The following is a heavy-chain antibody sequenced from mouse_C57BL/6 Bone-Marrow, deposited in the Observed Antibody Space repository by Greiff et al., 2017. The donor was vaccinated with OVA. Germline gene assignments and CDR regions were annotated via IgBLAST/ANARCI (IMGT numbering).Heavy chain of an antibody. D-gene: IGHD1-1*01. CDR2: IYPYNGVS. V-gene: IGHV1-31*01. CDR3: ARTPTVVAYYYAMDY. J-gene: IGHJ4*01. Sequence: EVQLQQSGPELVKPGASVKISCKASGYSFTGYYMHWVKQSHGNILDWIGYIYPYNGVSSYNQKFKGKATLTVDKSSSTAYMELRSLTSEDSAVYYWARTPTVVAYYYAMDYWGQGTSVTVSS. CDR1: GYSFTGYY.